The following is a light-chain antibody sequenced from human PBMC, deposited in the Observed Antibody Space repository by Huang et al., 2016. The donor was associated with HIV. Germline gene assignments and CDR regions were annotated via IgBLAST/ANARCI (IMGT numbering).Light chain of an antibody. CDR2: TAS. Sequence: IQLTQSPSSLSASVGDRVTITCRASQGVNNYVAGYQQQPGKAPKLLIYTASALRTGVPSRFSGSGSRTDFTLSINNLQPEDSATYYCQQLFSYPRTFGQGTRLEIK. J-gene: IGKJ5*01. V-gene: IGKV1-9*01. CDR1: QGVNNY. CDR3: QQLFSYPRT.